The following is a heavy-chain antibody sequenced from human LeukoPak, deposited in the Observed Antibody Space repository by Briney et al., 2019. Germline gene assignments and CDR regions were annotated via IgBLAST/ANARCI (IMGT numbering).Heavy chain of an antibody. CDR2: INAGASNT. D-gene: IGHD6-13*01. J-gene: IGHJ4*02. Sequence: PGGSMRLSCAASGFTFSTYAMTWVRQAPGEGLEWDSSINAGASNTYYSDSVKGRLTISRDNSKNTLYFQMNGLLATEPAVYFRARIIAGGTDYWGQGSLVIVSS. V-gene: IGHV3-23*01. CDR3: ARIIAGGTDY. CDR1: GFTFSTYA.